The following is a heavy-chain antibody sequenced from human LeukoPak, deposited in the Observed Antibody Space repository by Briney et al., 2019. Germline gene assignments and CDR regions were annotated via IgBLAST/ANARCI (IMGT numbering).Heavy chain of an antibody. CDR3: AKPPPEYSITWCSPPFDY. CDR2: LSGSGINI. V-gene: IGHV3-23*01. D-gene: IGHD3-3*02. J-gene: IGHJ4*02. CDR1: GFTFSSYA. Sequence: GGSLRLSCAASGFTFSSYAMGWVRQAPGKGLEWVSTLSGSGINIYYADSVKGRFTISRDNSKNTLYLQMNSLRAEDTAVYYCAKPPPEYSITWCSPPFDYWGQGTLVTVSS.